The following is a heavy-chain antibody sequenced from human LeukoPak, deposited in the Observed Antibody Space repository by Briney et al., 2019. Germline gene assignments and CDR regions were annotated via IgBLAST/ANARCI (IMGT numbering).Heavy chain of an antibody. J-gene: IGHJ4*02. V-gene: IGHV3-30*14. CDR1: GFTFSSYA. CDR2: ISYDGSNK. D-gene: IGHD6-13*01. Sequence: SGGSLRLSCAASGFTFSSYAMHWVRQAPGKGLEWVAVISYDGSNKYYADSVKSRFTISRDNSKNTLYLQMNSLRAEDTAVYYCARGISRTKRRGIAAAGNLPYFDYWGQGTLVTVSS. CDR3: ARGISRTKRRGIAAAGNLPYFDY.